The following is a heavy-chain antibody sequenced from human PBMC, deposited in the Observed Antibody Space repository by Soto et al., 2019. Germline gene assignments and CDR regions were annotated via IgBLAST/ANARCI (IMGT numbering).Heavy chain of an antibody. CDR1: GTSISSTFW. D-gene: IGHD6-19*01. J-gene: IGHJ6*02. CDR2: INHSRST. Sequence: SETLSLTCAVSGTSISSTFWWTWVRQSPGKGLEWIGEINHSRSTNYNPSLKSRVTMSVDTSKNQFSLKLSSVTAADTAVYYCARHGQWLVTGYFYYGMDVWGQGTTVTISS. V-gene: IGHV4-4*02. CDR3: ARHGQWLVTGYFYYGMDV.